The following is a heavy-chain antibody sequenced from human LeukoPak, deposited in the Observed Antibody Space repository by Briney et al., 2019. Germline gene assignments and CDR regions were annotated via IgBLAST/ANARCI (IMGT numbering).Heavy chain of an antibody. CDR2: ISGSGGST. J-gene: IGHJ4*02. D-gene: IGHD3/OR15-3a*01. CDR3: AKRGVVIRVILVGFHKEAYYFES. Sequence: GGSLRLSCAVSGITLSNYGMSWVRQAPGKGLEWVAGISGSGGSTKYADSVKGRFTISRDNPKNTLYLQMNRLRAEDTAFYFCAKRGVVIRVILVGFHKEAYYFESWGQGALVTVSS. CDR1: GITLSNYG. V-gene: IGHV3-23*01.